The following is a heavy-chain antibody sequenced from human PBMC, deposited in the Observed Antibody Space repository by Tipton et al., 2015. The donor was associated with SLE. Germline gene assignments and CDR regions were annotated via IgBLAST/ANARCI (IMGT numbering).Heavy chain of an antibody. D-gene: IGHD2-21*02. Sequence: QVQLVQSGAEVKKPGASVKVSCKASGYTFTSYYVHWVRQAPGQGPEWMGIINPSGGGTRYAQKFQDRVTMTSDTSTDTVYMELSSLKSADTAVYYCARRGKTPGGDHYDMDVWDQGP. V-gene: IGHV1-46*01. CDR3: ARRGKTPGGDHYDMDV. CDR2: INPSGGGT. J-gene: IGHJ6*02. CDR1: GYTFTSYY.